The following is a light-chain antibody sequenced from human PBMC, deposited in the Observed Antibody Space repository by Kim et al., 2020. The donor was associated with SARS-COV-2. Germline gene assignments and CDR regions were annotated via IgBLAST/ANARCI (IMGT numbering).Light chain of an antibody. V-gene: IGKV3-15*01. CDR1: QSVSST. CDR2: GAS. J-gene: IGKJ4*01. CDR3: QQYNNWPPLT. Sequence: PGERAPLSCRARQSVSSTLAWYQQKPGQAPRLLIYGASTRATGIPARFSGSGSGTEFTLTISSLQSEDFAVYYCQQYNNWPPLTFGGGTKVDIK.